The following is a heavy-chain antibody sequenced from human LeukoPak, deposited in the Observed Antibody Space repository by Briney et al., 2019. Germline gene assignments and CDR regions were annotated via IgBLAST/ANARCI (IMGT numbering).Heavy chain of an antibody. J-gene: IGHJ6*03. CDR2: IRYDGSNK. CDR3: AKDVRYCSSTSCYSPHYYYYYMDV. CDR1: GFTFSSYS. Sequence: GGSLRLSCAASGFTFSSYSMNWVRQAPGKGLEWVAFIRYDGSNKYYADSVKGRFTISRDNSKNTLYLQMNSLRAEDTAVYYCAKDVRYCSSTSCYSPHYYYYYMDVWGKGTTVTISS. D-gene: IGHD2-2*01. V-gene: IGHV3-30*02.